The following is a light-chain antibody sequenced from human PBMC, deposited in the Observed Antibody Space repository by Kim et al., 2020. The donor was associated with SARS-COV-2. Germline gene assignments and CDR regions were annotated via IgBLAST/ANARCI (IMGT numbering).Light chain of an antibody. V-gene: IGKV3-11*01. CDR2: DAS. CDR1: QGVSSY. J-gene: IGKJ1*01. Sequence: APRESASLSCRASQGVSSYVAWYQQKPGQAPRLLIYDASNRATGIPARFSCSGSGTDFTLTISSLEPEDFAVYYCQQRSDRPPWTFGEGTKVDIK. CDR3: QQRSDRPPWT.